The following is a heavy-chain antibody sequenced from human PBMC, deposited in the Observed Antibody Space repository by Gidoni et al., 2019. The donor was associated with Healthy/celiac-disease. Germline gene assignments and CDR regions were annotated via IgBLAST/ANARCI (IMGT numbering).Heavy chain of an antibody. V-gene: IGHV3-21*01. CDR2: ISSSSSYR. CDR1: GFTFSSYS. Sequence: EVQLVESGGGLVKPGGSLRLSCAASGFTFSSYSMNWVRQAPGKGLEWVSSISSSSSYRYYADSVKGRFTISRDNAKNSLYLQMNSLRAEDTAVYYCARDIQEPTPGSPNWFDPWGQGTLVTVSS. CDR3: ARDIQEPTPGSPNWFDP. D-gene: IGHD5-18*01. J-gene: IGHJ5*02.